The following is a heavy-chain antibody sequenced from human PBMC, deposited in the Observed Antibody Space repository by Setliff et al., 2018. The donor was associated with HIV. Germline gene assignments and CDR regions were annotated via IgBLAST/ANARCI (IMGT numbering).Heavy chain of an antibody. CDR3: AKFFGGYGDYMGFDY. CDR1: GFIFSSYA. Sequence: PGGSLRLSCAASGFIFSSYAMSWVHQAPGKGLEWVSAISGSGASTYYADSVKGRFTISRDNSKNTLYLQMNSLRAEDTAVYYCAKFFGGYGDYMGFDYWGQGTLVTVSS. D-gene: IGHD4-17*01. V-gene: IGHV3-23*01. CDR2: ISGSGAST. J-gene: IGHJ4*02.